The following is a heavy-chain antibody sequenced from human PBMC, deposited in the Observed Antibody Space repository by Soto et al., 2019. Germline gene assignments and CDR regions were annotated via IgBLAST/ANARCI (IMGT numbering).Heavy chain of an antibody. J-gene: IGHJ5*02. CDR3: AHSRGDLVTAYYDGWCDP. V-gene: IGHV2-5*02. CDR1: GFSLTTSAVG. Sequence: QITLKESGPTLVKPTQTLTLTCTFSGFSLTTSAVGVGWIRQPPGKALEWLALIYWDDDKRYNPSLKSRLTITKDTAKNQVVLTMTNMDPVDTATYYCAHSRGDLVTAYYDGWCDPWGQGTLVTVSS. CDR2: IYWDDDK. D-gene: IGHD3-9*01.